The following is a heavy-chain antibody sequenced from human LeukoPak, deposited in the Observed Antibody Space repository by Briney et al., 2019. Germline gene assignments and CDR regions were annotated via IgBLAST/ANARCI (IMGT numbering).Heavy chain of an antibody. J-gene: IGHJ4*02. V-gene: IGHV3-23*01. CDR3: AKEHSSGWPNFDS. D-gene: IGHD6-19*01. CDR2: INPGGGST. CDR1: GVTFSSYA. Sequence: GGSLRLSCAVSGVTFSSYAMNWVRKGPGKGLEWVSAINPGGGSTYYADSVKGRFTISRDNSKNTLYLQMNSLRAEDTAIYYCAKEHSSGWPNFDSWGQGTLVTVSS.